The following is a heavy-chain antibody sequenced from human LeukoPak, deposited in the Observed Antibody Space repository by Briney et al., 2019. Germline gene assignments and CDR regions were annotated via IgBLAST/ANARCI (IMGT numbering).Heavy chain of an antibody. V-gene: IGHV3-49*04. Sequence: GGSLRLSCTTSGFTFGDFAMGWVRQAPGQGLEWVGFVRRKAHDGTTDYAASVKGRFTISRDDSNSVAYLQMNSLNTEDTALYYCTRQYGSGTQRFDFWGQGTLVTVSS. CDR3: TRQYGSGTQRFDF. D-gene: IGHD3-10*01. CDR1: GFTFGDFA. CDR2: VRRKAHDGTT. J-gene: IGHJ4*02.